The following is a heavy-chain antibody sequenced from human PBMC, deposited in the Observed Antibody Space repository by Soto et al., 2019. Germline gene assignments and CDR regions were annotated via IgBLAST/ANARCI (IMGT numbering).Heavy chain of an antibody. CDR2: IYYSVST. CDR3: ARGSGPNDAFDI. Sequence: QVQLQESGPGLVKPSETMSLTCTVSGGSVSSGRYYWSWIRQPPWKGLEWIGYIYYSVSTNYNPSPQSRSTISGVASKTLSPLKLGTVTAADSTVYCCARGSGPNDAFDIWGQGTMVTVSS. J-gene: IGHJ3*02. CDR1: GGSVSSGRYY. D-gene: IGHD2-15*01. V-gene: IGHV4-61*03.